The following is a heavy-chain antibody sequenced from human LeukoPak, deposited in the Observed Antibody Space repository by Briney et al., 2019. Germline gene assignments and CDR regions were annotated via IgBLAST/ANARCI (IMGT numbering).Heavy chain of an antibody. D-gene: IGHD5-18*01. CDR3: ARCSVLGGYSYGFNFDY. V-gene: IGHV4-4*02. Sequence: PSETLSLTCAVSGGSISSSNWWSWVRQPPGKGLEWIGEIYHSGSTNYNPSLKSRVTISVDKSKNQFSLKLSSVTAADTAVYYCARCSVLGGYSYGFNFDYWGQGTLVTVSS. CDR1: GGSISSSNW. J-gene: IGHJ4*02. CDR2: IYHSGST.